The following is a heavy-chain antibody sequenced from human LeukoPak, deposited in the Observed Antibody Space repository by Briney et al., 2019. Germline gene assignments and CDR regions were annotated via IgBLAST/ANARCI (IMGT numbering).Heavy chain of an antibody. J-gene: IGHJ4*02. CDR3: ARDAVSTTTAGGIDY. CDR1: GYTFTNYG. V-gene: IGHV1-18*01. Sequence: ASVKVSCKASGYTFTNYGISWVRQAPGQGLEWMGWISAYSGNTHYAQKIQGRVTMTTDTSTSTAYMELRSLTSDDTAVHYCARDAVSTTTAGGIDYWGQGTLVTVSS. CDR2: ISAYSGNT. D-gene: IGHD5/OR15-5a*01.